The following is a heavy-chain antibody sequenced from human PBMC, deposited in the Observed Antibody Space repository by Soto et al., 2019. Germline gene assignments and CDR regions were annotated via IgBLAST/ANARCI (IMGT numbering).Heavy chain of an antibody. D-gene: IGHD3-10*01. V-gene: IGHV3-74*01. CDR1: GLTFSTYW. J-gene: IGHJ4*02. CDR3: ARAEFHGSGTYPMNY. CDR2: ISGDESST. Sequence: GGSLRLSCAVSGLTFSTYWMHWVRQAPGKGLEWVSRISGDESSTSYADSVKGRFTISRDNAKNTLYLQMNSLTAEDTAVYYCARAEFHGSGTYPMNYWGQGTLVTVSS.